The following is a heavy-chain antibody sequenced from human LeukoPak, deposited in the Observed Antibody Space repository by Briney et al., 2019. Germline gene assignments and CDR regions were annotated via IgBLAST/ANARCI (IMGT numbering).Heavy chain of an antibody. Sequence: PGGSLRLSCAASGFTFSSYEMNWVRQAPGKGLEWVSGISSRGGSTYYADSVRGRFTISRDNSKNTLYLQMNSLRAEDTAVYYCTKSLHITMVRGVSYFDYWGQGTLVTVSS. J-gene: IGHJ4*02. D-gene: IGHD3-10*01. CDR1: GFTFSSYE. CDR2: ISSRGGST. CDR3: TKSLHITMVRGVSYFDY. V-gene: IGHV3-23*01.